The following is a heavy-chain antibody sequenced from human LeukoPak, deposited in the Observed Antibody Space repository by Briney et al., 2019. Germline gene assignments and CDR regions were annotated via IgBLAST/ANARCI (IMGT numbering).Heavy chain of an antibody. V-gene: IGHV3-53*01. J-gene: IGHJ4*02. CDR3: ARLSDSSGYLGDFDY. D-gene: IGHD3-22*01. Sequence: GGSLRLSCAASGFTVSSNYMSWVRQARGKGLEWVSVIYSGGSTYYADSVKGRFTISRDNSKNTLYLQMNSLRAEDTAVYYCARLSDSSGYLGDFDYWGQGTLVTVSS. CDR2: IYSGGST. CDR1: GFTVSSNY.